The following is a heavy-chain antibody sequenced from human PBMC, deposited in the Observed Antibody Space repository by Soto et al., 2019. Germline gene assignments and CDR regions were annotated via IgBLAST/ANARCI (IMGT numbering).Heavy chain of an antibody. CDR1: GFTFSSYW. V-gene: IGHV3-7*05. J-gene: IGHJ3*02. CDR2: IKQDGSAR. D-gene: IGHD2-2*01. Sequence: EVQLVESGGGLVQPGGSLRLSCAASGFTFSSYWMSWVRQTPGKGLEWVANIKQDGSARYYVDSVKGRFTISRDNAKNSLYLQMNSLRAEDTAVYFCARDSGDCRSTCCKGDAFDICGPGTMLTVSS. CDR3: ARDSGDCRSTCCKGDAFDI.